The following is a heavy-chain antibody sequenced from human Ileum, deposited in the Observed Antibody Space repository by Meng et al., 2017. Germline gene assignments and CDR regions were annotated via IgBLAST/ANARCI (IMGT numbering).Heavy chain of an antibody. CDR3: ASGSGSLDY. D-gene: IGHD3-3*01. Sequence: QVQLPQSGPGLVKPSQTLSLPCAVSGGSVSSNIAAWNWIRQSPLRGLEWLGRTYYRSKWYSEYAVSVKSRISITPDTSKNQFSLQMNSVTPEDTAVYYCASGSGSLDYWGPGTLVTVSS. J-gene: IGHJ4*02. CDR2: TYYRSKWYS. CDR1: GGSVSSNIAA. V-gene: IGHV6-1*01.